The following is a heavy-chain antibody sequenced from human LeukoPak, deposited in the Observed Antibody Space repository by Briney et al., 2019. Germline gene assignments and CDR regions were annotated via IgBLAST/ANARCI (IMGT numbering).Heavy chain of an antibody. J-gene: IGHJ4*02. CDR2: ISSSGSTI. CDR1: GFTFSSYG. V-gene: IGHV3-48*03. CDR3: ARAHGDYYFDY. D-gene: IGHD4-17*01. Sequence: GGSLRLSCAASGFTFSSYGMNWVRQAPGKGLEWVSYISSSGSTIYYADSVKGRFTISRDNAKNSLYLQMNSLRAEDTAVYYCARAHGDYYFDYWGQGTLVTVSS.